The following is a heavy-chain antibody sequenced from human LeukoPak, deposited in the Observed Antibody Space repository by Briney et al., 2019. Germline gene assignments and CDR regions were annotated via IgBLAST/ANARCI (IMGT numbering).Heavy chain of an antibody. J-gene: IGHJ6*03. CDR2: IYIRGSN. D-gene: IGHD4-11*01. CDR3: ANYIRSVHYYMDV. Sequence: SETLSLTCSLSGRSFDSKYWSWIRQPPGKGMQWIGYIYIRGSNNVHPSCRRRDAMLIHNSKNQLSLKVSSVTAADTGGYYCANYIRSVHYYMDVGPKETTVIVSS. V-gene: IGHV4-4*09. CDR1: GRSFDSKY.